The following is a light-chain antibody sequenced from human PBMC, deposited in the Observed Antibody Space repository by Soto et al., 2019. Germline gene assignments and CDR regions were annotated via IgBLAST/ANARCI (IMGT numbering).Light chain of an antibody. CDR1: QDIKKF. J-gene: IGKJ1*01. CDR3: QKYDRAPAM. CDR2: AAS. Sequence: DIQLTQSPSSLSASLGDRVTITCRASQDIKKFLAWYQQRPGQVPDLLIYAASTLRSGFPSRFSGNASGTDFTFTISSLQPEDVAPYYCQKYDRAPAMFGQGTKVDIK. V-gene: IGKV1-27*01.